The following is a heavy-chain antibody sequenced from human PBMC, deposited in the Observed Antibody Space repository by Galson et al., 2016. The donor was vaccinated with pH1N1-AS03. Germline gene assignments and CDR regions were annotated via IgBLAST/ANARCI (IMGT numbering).Heavy chain of an antibody. Sequence: CAISGDSVSSNTAAWNWIRQSPSRGPEWLGRTYYRSKWYKWYNDYAVSVESRITINPDTSKNQFSLQLNSVTPEDTAVYYCARDHLGAGPAFDYWGQGTLVTVSS. CDR3: ARDHLGAGPAFDY. CDR1: GDSVSSNTAA. V-gene: IGHV6-1*01. J-gene: IGHJ4*02. D-gene: IGHD1-26*01. CDR2: TYYRSKWYKWYN.